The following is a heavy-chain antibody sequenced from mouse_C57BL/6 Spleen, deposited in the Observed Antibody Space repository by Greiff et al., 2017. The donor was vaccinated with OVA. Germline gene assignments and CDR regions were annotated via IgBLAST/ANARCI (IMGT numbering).Heavy chain of an antibody. D-gene: IGHD2-4*01. Sequence: VMLVESGAELVKPGASVKLSCKASGYTFTEYTIHWVKQRSGQGLEWIGWFYPGSGSIKYNEKFKDKATLTADKSSSTVYMELSRLTSEDSAVYFCARHESPHYDLYYYAMDYWGQGTSVTVSS. CDR1: GYTFTEYT. CDR2: FYPGSGSI. CDR3: ARHESPHYDLYYYAMDY. J-gene: IGHJ4*01. V-gene: IGHV1-62-2*01.